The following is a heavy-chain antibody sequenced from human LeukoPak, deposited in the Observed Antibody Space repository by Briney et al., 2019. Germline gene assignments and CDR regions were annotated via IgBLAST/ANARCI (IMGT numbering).Heavy chain of an antibody. V-gene: IGHV3-30-3*01. J-gene: IGHJ4*02. CDR1: GFTFSSYA. D-gene: IGHD6-13*01. CDR3: ARSGYSSSWYYFDY. Sequence: GGSLRLSCAASGFTFSSYAMHWVRHAPGKGLEWVAVISYDGSNKYYADSVKGRFTISRDNSKNTLYLQMNSLRAEDTAVYYCARSGYSSSWYYFDYWGQGTLVTVSS. CDR2: ISYDGSNK.